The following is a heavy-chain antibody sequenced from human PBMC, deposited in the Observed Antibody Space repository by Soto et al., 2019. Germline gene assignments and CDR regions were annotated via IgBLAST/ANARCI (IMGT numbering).Heavy chain of an antibody. Sequence: GGSLRLSCAASGFTSSSYSMNWVRQAPGKGLEWVSSISSSSSYIYYADSVKGRFTISRDNAKNSLYLQMNSLRAEDTAVYYCAGVRYDSSGTGVDYWGQGTLVTVSS. CDR3: AGVRYDSSGTGVDY. J-gene: IGHJ4*02. CDR2: ISSSSSYI. V-gene: IGHV3-21*01. D-gene: IGHD3-22*01. CDR1: GFTSSSYS.